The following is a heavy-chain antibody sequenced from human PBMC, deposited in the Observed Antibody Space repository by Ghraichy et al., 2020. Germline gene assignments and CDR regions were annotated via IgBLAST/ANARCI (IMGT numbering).Heavy chain of an antibody. CDR3: ARAGIVGAHDAFDI. Sequence: ASVKVSCKASGYTFTGYYMHWVRQAPGQGLEWMGWINPNSGGTNYAQKFQGWVTMTRDTSISTAYMELSRLRSDDTAVYYCARAGIVGAHDAFDIWGQGTMVTVSS. J-gene: IGHJ3*02. V-gene: IGHV1-2*04. D-gene: IGHD1-26*01. CDR2: INPNSGGT. CDR1: GYTFTGYY.